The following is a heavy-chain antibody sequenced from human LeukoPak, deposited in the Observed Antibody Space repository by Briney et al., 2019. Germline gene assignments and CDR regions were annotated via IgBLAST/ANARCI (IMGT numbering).Heavy chain of an antibody. Sequence: ASVKVSCKASTYPLTDLSLHWVRQPPGKGLEWMGGFDPEDGETVYAQKFQGRVSMTEDTSTDTAYMDLNSLRSDDTAVYYCATSWPATSYDAFHIWGQGTMVTVS. V-gene: IGHV1-24*01. D-gene: IGHD6-13*01. CDR2: FDPEDGET. CDR1: TYPLTDLS. CDR3: ATSWPATSYDAFHI. J-gene: IGHJ3*02.